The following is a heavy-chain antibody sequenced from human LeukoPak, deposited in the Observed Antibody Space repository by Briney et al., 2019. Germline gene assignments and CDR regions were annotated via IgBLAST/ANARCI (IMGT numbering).Heavy chain of an antibody. CDR3: ARDKTGSGWFDP. Sequence: PSQTLSLTCAVSGGSVGSDTYSWSWIRQPPGKGLEWIGYIYYSGRTYYNPSLKSRVTISVDTSKSQFSLKLTSVTAADTAVYYCARDKTGSGWFDPWGQGTLVTVSS. V-gene: IGHV4-30-4*07. D-gene: IGHD3-10*01. J-gene: IGHJ5*02. CDR2: IYYSGRT. CDR1: GGSVGSDTYS.